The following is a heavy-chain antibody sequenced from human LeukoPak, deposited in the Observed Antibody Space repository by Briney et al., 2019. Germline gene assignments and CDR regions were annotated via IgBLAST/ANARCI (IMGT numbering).Heavy chain of an antibody. Sequence: TGGSLRLSCAASGFTFSSYSMNWVRQAPGKGLEWVAVISYDGSNKYYADSVKGRFTISRDNSKNTLYLQMNSLRAEDTAVYYCARDDPSGSYPIGYYMDVXXXGTTVTVSS. D-gene: IGHD1-26*01. CDR1: GFTFSSYS. J-gene: IGHJ6*03. CDR2: ISYDGSNK. CDR3: ARDDPSGSYPIGYYMDV. V-gene: IGHV3-30*03.